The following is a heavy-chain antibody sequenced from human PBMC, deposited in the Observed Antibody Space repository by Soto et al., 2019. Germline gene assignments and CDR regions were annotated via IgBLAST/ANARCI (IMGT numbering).Heavy chain of an antibody. V-gene: IGHV4-39*01. CDR1: GGSISSSSYY. D-gene: IGHD3-9*01. J-gene: IGHJ4*02. CDR3: ARHPAGLRYFDY. CDR2: IYYSGYT. Sequence: SETLSLTCTVSGGSISSSSYYWGWIRQPPGKGLEWIGSIYYSGYTYYNPSLKSRVTISVDTSKNQFSLKLSSVTAADTAVYYYARHPAGLRYFDYWGPGTLVTVSS.